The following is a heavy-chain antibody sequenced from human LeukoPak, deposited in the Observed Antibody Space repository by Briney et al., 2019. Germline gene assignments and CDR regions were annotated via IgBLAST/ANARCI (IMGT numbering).Heavy chain of an antibody. Sequence: GGSLRLSCTASGFTFEDHGMSWVRQAPGKGLEWVSYISHSGRTIYYADSVKGRFTISRDNAKNSLFLQMNSLRAEDTAVYYCARDTSWVTMVRGVKDYWGQGTLVTVSS. J-gene: IGHJ4*02. CDR1: GFTFEDHG. D-gene: IGHD3-10*01. V-gene: IGHV3-11*01. CDR2: ISHSGRTI. CDR3: ARDTSWVTMVRGVKDY.